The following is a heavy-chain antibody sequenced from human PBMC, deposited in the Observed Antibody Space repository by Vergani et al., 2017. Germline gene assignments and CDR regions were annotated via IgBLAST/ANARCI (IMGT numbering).Heavy chain of an antibody. CDR1: VFTFSSHA. D-gene: IGHD2-15*01. J-gene: IGHJ3*02. V-gene: IGHV3-23*01. CDR2: IVGSGGRT. CDR3: AKSRGYYSTDGFDI. Sequence: EVQLLESGGGLVQPGGSLRLSCAASVFTFSSHAMTWVRQAPGKGLEWVSAIVGSGGRTYYADSVEGRFTISRDNTKNTLYLQLNSLGADDTAVYYCAKSRGYYSTDGFDIWGQGTMVTVSS.